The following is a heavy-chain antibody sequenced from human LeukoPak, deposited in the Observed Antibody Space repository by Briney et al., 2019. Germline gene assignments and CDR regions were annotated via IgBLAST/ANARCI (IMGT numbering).Heavy chain of an antibody. V-gene: IGHV3-23*01. J-gene: IGHJ6*02. CDR2: IPGSGGST. CDR3: AKDGGGSLEWLPPMDV. D-gene: IGHD3-3*01. Sequence: GGSLRLSCAASGFTFSNHAMGWVRQAPGKGLEWVSSIPGSGGSTYYGDSVKGRFTISRDNSKNPLYLQMNRLRVEDTAVYYCAKDGGGSLEWLPPMDVWGRGTTVTVSS. CDR1: GFTFSNHA.